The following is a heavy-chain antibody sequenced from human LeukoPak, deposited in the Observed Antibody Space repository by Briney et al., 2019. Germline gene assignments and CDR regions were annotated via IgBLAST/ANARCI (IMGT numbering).Heavy chain of an antibody. CDR3: ARDSDAFDI. CDR2: INHSGST. J-gene: IGHJ3*02. Sequence: SETLSLTCAVYGGSFSGYYWSWFRQPPGKGLEWIGEINHSGSTNYNPSLKSRVNISVDTSKNQFSLKLSSVTAADTAVYYCARDSDAFDIWGQGTMVTVSS. V-gene: IGHV4-34*01. CDR1: GGSFSGYY.